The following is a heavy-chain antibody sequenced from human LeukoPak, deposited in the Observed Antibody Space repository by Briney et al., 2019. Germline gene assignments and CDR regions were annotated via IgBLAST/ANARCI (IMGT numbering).Heavy chain of an antibody. V-gene: IGHV3-23*01. D-gene: IGHD6-13*01. Sequence: HPGGSLRLSCAASGFTFSSYAMSWVRQAPGKGLEWVSGISGSGGSIYYADSVKGRFTISRDNSKNTPYLQMNSLRAEDTAIYYCAKEAVAAAGPFDHWGQGTLVTASS. CDR2: ISGSGGSI. J-gene: IGHJ4*02. CDR1: GFTFSSYA. CDR3: AKEAVAAAGPFDH.